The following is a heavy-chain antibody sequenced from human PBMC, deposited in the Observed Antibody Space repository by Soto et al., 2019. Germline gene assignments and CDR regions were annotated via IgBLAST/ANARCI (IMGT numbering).Heavy chain of an antibody. CDR1: GYSFTRYG. J-gene: IGHJ6*02. V-gene: IGHV1-18*01. CDR2: INTYNGNT. CDR3: AMVDVYVTPSPQDV. Sequence: ASVKVSCKASGYSFTRYGIAWARQAPGQGLEWMGWINTYNGNTNYAQNLQGRVTLTTDTSTSTAYMELTSLRSSDTAIYYCAMVDVYVTPSPQDVWGQGTTVTVSS. D-gene: IGHD3-16*01.